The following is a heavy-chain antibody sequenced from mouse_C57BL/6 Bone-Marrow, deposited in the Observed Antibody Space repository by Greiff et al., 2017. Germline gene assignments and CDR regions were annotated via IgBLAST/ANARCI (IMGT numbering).Heavy chain of an antibody. J-gene: IGHJ2*01. CDR1: GYTFTSYT. V-gene: IGHV1-4*01. Sequence: QVQLQQSGAELARPGASVKMSCKASGYTFTSYTMHWVKQRPGQGLEWIGYINPSSGYTKYNQKFKDKATLTADKSSSPAYMQLSSRTSEYSAVYYCARDGTTVVAFDYWAQVTTLTVSS. CDR2: INPSSGYT. CDR3: ARDGTTVVAFDY. D-gene: IGHD1-1*01.